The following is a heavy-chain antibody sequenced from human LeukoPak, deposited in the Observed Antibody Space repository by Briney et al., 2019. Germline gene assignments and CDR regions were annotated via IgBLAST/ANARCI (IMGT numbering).Heavy chain of an antibody. CDR2: IRVSDGAA. D-gene: IGHD1-26*01. CDR1: GFTFPTYA. CDR3: AKEPRWELLHSFDI. V-gene: IGHV3-23*01. Sequence: PGGSLRLSCAASGFTFPTYAMKWARQAPGKGLEWVSSIRVSDGAAFYADSVKGRFTISRDDSKNTLFLQMNSLRAEDTAVYYCAKEPRWELLHSFDIWGQGTMVTVSS. J-gene: IGHJ3*02.